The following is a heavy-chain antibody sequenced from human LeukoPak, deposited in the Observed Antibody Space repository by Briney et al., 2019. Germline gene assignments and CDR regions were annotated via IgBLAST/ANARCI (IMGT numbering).Heavy chain of an antibody. CDR1: GYTFTSYY. CDR2: INPNSGDT. V-gene: IGHV1-2*02. Sequence: ASVKVSCKASGYTFTSYYMHWLRQAPGQGLEWMGWINPNSGDTHYAQNFQGRVTLTRDTSSSTVYMELRRRRSDDTAVYYCARDLTTYSPDVVYWGQGTLVTVSS. CDR3: ARDLTTYSPDVVY. D-gene: IGHD1-26*01. J-gene: IGHJ4*02.